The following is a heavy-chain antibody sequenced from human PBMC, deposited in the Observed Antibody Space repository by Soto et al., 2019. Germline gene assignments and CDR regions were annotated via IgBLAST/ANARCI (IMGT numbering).Heavy chain of an antibody. CDR1: GGTFSSYA. V-gene: IGHV1-69*13. D-gene: IGHD3-22*01. CDR3: ARGSDYDSSGYYCAWFDP. CDR2: IIPIFGTA. Sequence: SVKVSCKASGGTFSSYAISWVRQAPGQGLEWMGGIIPIFGTANYAQKFQGRVTITADESTSTAYMELSSLRSEDTAVYYCARGSDYDSSGYYCAWFDPWSQGTLVTVSS. J-gene: IGHJ5*02.